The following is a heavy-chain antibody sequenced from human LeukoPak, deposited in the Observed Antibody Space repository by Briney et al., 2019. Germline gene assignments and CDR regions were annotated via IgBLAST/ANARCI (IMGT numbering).Heavy chain of an antibody. CDR3: ARDIWY. V-gene: IGHV3-66*01. D-gene: IGHD3-16*01. CDR2: IYSGGST. CDR1: GFTFSNYG. Sequence: SGGSLRLSCAASGFTFSNYGMHWVRQAPGKGLEWVSVIYSGGSTYYADSVKGRFTISRDNSKNTLYLQMNSLRAEDTAVYYCARDIWYGGQGTLVTVSS. J-gene: IGHJ4*02.